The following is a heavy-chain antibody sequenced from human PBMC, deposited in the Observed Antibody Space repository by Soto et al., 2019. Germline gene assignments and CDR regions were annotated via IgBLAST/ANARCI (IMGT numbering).Heavy chain of an antibody. CDR3: ARLYSYGKPFDY. CDR1: GFSFSSYW. V-gene: IGHV3-74*01. Sequence: GGSLRLSCAASGFSFSSYWMHWVRQAPGKGLVWVSHINSDGSSTTYADSVKGRFTISRDNAKNTLYLQMNSLRAEDTAVYYCARLYSYGKPFDYWGQGTLVTVSS. J-gene: IGHJ4*02. D-gene: IGHD3-16*01. CDR2: INSDGSST.